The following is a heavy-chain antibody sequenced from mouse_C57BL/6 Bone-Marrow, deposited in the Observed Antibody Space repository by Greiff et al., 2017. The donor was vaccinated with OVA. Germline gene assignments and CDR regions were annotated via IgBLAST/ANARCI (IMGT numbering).Heavy chain of an antibody. V-gene: IGHV1-64*01. J-gene: IGHJ4*01. CDR3: ARVEVTTTGYYAMDY. CDR1: GYTFTSYW. Sequence: VQLQQPGAELVKPGASVKLSCKASGYTFTSYWMHWVKQRPGQGLEWIGMIHPNSGSTNYNEKFKSKATLTVDKSSSTAYMQLSSLTSEDSAVYYCARVEVTTTGYYAMDYWGQGTSVTVSS. D-gene: IGHD2-2*01. CDR2: IHPNSGST.